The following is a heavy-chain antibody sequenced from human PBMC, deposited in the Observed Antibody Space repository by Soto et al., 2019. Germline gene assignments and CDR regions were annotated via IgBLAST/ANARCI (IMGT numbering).Heavy chain of an antibody. Sequence: QAGGSLRLSCAASGFTFSSYWMSWVRQAPGKGLEWVANIKQDGSEKYYVDSVKGRFTISRDNAKNSLYLQMNSLRAEDTAVYYCARDKGVYLSAFGKQSPGSFDYWGQGTLVTVSS. CDR3: ARDKGVYLSAFGKQSPGSFDY. V-gene: IGHV3-7*01. D-gene: IGHD3-10*01. J-gene: IGHJ4*02. CDR2: IKQDGSEK. CDR1: GFTFSSYW.